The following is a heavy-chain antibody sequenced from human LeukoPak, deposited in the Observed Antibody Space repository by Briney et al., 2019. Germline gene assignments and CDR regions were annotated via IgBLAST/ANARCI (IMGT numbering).Heavy chain of an antibody. V-gene: IGHV4-61*08. J-gene: IGHJ4*02. CDR2: IYYSGST. CDR1: GGSISSGGYY. CDR3: ARGQLWLHY. D-gene: IGHD5-18*01. Sequence: SETLSLTCTVSGGSISSGGYYWSWIRQPPGKGLEWIGYIYYSGSTNYNPSLKSRVTISVDTSKNQFSLKLSSVTAADTAVYYCARGQLWLHYWGQGTLVTVSS.